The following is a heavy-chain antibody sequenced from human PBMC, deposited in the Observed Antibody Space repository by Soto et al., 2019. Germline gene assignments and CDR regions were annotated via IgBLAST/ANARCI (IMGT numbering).Heavy chain of an antibody. CDR3: ARSGRLNCSSTSCYHFDY. CDR2: IYPGDSDT. Sequence: GESLKISCKGSGYSFTSYWIGWVRQMPGKGLEWMGIIYPGDSDTRYSPSFQGRVTIAADESTSTAYMELSSLRSEDTAVYYCARSGRLNCSSTSCYHFDYWGQGTLVTVSS. D-gene: IGHD2-2*01. J-gene: IGHJ4*02. V-gene: IGHV5-51*01. CDR1: GYSFTSYW.